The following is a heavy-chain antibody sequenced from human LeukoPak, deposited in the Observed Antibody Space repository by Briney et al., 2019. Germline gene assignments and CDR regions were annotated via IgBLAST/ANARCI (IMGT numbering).Heavy chain of an antibody. J-gene: IGHJ4*02. CDR1: GGSFSGYY. D-gene: IGHD2-2*02. V-gene: IGHV4-34*01. Sequence: SETLSLTCAVYGGSFSGYYWSWIRQPPGKGLEWIGEINHSGSTNYNPSLKSRVTISVDTFKNQFSLKLSSVTAADTAVYYCARGRYCSSTSCYTLTIDYWGQGTLVTVSS. CDR3: ARGRYCSSTSCYTLTIDY. CDR2: INHSGST.